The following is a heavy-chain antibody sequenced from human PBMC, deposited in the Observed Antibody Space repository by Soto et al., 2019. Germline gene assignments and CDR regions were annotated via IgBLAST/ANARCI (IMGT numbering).Heavy chain of an antibody. CDR3: ASARARGYWLVLNFYN. CDR2: TYYRSKWYN. Sequence: PSPSLSLPCAISGDSVSSNSAAWNWIRLSPSRGLEWLGMTYYRSKWYNDYAVSVKSRITINPDTSKNQFSLQLNSVTPEDTAVDYCASARARGYWLVLNFYNWGPVALVTVFS. V-gene: IGHV6-1*01. CDR1: GDSVSSNSAA. J-gene: IGHJ4*02. D-gene: IGHD6-19*01.